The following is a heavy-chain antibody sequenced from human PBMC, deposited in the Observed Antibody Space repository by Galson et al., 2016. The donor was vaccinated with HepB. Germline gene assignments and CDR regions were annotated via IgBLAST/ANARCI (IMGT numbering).Heavy chain of an antibody. D-gene: IGHD3-22*01. Sequence: QSGAEVKKPGESLQISCKGSGYSFISYWIGWVRQMPGKGLEWMGIIYPGDSESRYSPSFEGQVTISVDKSISTAYLQWNSLKASDTAMYYCVRRFKYYYDPNGYPDYWGQGTLVTVSS. J-gene: IGHJ4*02. CDR1: GYSFISYW. CDR2: IYPGDSES. V-gene: IGHV5-51*03. CDR3: VRRFKYYYDPNGYPDY.